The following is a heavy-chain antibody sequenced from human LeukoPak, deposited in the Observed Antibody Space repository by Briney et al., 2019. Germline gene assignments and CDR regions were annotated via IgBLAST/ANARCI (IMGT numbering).Heavy chain of an antibody. D-gene: IGHD3-22*01. CDR3: AKERIGWYYDTLFDY. CDR1: GFTFSSYA. J-gene: IGHJ4*02. CDR2: ISGSGGST. V-gene: IGHV3-23*01. Sequence: PGGALRLSCAASGFTFSSYAMSWVRPAPGKGLEWVSAISGSGGSTYYADSVKGRFTISRDNSKNTLYLQMNSLRAEDTAVYYCAKERIGWYYDTLFDYWGQGTLVTVSS.